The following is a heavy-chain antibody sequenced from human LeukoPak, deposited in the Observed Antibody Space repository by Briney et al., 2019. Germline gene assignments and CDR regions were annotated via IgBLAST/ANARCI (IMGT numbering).Heavy chain of an antibody. D-gene: IGHD3-10*01. J-gene: IGHJ4*01. CDR1: GFTFSSYA. Sequence: GGSLRLSCAASGFTFSSYAMSWVRQAPGKGLEWVSAISGSVGSTYYADSVKGRFTISRDNSMDTLYLQMNSLRAEDTAVYYWAKPRGSNSGSRRYFDDWGHRSLVTV. CDR3: AKPRGSNSGSRRYFDD. V-gene: IGHV3-23*01. CDR2: ISGSVGST.